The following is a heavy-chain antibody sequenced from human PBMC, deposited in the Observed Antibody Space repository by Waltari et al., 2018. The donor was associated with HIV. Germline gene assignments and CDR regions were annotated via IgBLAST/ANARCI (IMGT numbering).Heavy chain of an antibody. CDR2: IYYTWRA. V-gene: IGHV4-39*01. J-gene: IGHJ2*01. CDR3: ARHALRVGAAYWNFDL. CDR1: GGSVSSSSYF. Sequence: QLQLQESGPGQVKPSETLSLTCTVAGGSVSSSSYFWGWIRQAPGKGLECIGRIYYTWRAYYNPSLKCRVTISVDPSKNQFSLKVTSVTAADTAVYYCARHALRVGAAYWNFDLWGRGTLVTVSS. D-gene: IGHD1-26*01.